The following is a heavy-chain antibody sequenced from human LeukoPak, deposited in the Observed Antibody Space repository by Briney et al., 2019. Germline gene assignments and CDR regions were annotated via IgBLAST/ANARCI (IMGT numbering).Heavy chain of an antibody. V-gene: IGHV3-48*03. CDR2: ISSSGSTI. CDR1: GFTFSRYE. J-gene: IGHJ6*04. D-gene: IGHD3-10*01. Sequence: PGGSLRLSYPASGFTFSRYEMNWARHAPGKGLEWVSYISSSGSTIYYADSVKGRFTISRDNAKNSLYLQMNSLRAEDTAVYYCARRPRYYYGSGSSDYYYYGMDVWGKGTTVTVSS. CDR3: ARRPRYYYGSGSSDYYYYGMDV.